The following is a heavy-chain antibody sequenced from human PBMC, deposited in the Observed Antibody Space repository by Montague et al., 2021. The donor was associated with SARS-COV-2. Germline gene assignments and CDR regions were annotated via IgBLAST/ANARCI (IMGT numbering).Heavy chain of an antibody. J-gene: IGHJ5*02. V-gene: IGHV4-39*01. CDR3: VRHGYVGSGYVGSAFDP. CDR2: IFYSGKT. Sequence: SETLSLTCTVSGYAIDSGSYYWGWIRQPPGKGLEWIGSIFYSGKTFYSPSLKSRVVISADTPRNQFSLKVNSVTAADTARYYCVRHGYVGSGYVGSAFDPWGQGTLVTVSS. D-gene: IGHD5-12*01. CDR1: GYAIDSGSYY.